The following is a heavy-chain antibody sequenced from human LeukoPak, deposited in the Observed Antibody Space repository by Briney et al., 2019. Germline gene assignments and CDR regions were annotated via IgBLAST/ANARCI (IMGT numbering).Heavy chain of an antibody. CDR1: GFTFSSYA. CDR2: IGGSGDST. J-gene: IGHJ3*02. D-gene: IGHD6-19*01. V-gene: IGHV3-23*01. CDR3: AREAVAVSDAFDI. Sequence: PGGSLRLSCAASGFTFSSYAMTWVRQAPGKGLEWVSAIGGSGDSTYYADSVKGRFTISRDNSKNSLYLQMNSLRVEDTAVYYCAREAVAVSDAFDIRGQGTMVTVSS.